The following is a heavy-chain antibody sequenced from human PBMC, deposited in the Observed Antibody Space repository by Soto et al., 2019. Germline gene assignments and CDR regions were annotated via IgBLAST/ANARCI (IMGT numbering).Heavy chain of an antibody. CDR1: GYTFTSYG. CDR2: ISAYNGNT. CDR3: ARDSPYSSSPYYYYYYGMDV. D-gene: IGHD6-6*01. J-gene: IGHJ6*02. V-gene: IGHV1-18*01. Sequence: GASVNVSCKASGYTFTSYGISWVRQAPGQGLEWMGWISAYNGNTNYAQKLQARVTMTTDTSTSTAYMELRSLRSDDPTVYYCARDSPYSSSPYYYYYYGMDVWGQGTTVTV.